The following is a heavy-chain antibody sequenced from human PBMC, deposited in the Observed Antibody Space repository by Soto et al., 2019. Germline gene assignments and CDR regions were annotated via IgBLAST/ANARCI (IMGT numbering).Heavy chain of an antibody. CDR3: ARVTLLRYFDWSFDY. J-gene: IGHJ4*02. CDR2: IYYSGST. CDR1: GGSISSYY. Sequence: SETLSLTCTVSGGSISSYYWSWIRQPPGKGLEWIGYIYYSGSTNYNPSLKSRVTISVDTSKNQFSLKLSSVTAADTAVYYCARVTLLRYFDWSFDYWGQGTLVTVSS. V-gene: IGHV4-59*01. D-gene: IGHD3-9*01.